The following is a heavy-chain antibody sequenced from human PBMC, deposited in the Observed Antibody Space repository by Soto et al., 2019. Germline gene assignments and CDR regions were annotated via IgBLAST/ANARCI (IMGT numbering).Heavy chain of an antibody. CDR3: ARASWDGDLAGH. D-gene: IGHD3-10*01. CDR2: ISRDGDNK. CDR1: GFTFSTYW. Sequence: EVQLVESGGGLVQPGGSLRLSCAASGFTFSTYWMHWVRQAPGKGLVWVSRISRDGDNKTYADSVKGRFTISRDNAKDTLYLQMNSLRAEDTAVYYCARASWDGDLAGHWGLGTLVTVSS. J-gene: IGHJ4*02. V-gene: IGHV3-74*01.